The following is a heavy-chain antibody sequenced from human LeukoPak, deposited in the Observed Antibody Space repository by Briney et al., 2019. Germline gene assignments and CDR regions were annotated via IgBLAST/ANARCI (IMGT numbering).Heavy chain of an antibody. D-gene: IGHD6-19*01. J-gene: IGHJ5*02. V-gene: IGHV1-18*01. CDR3: ARDPKIAVAGEGWFDP. CDR2: ISAYNGNT. CDR1: GYTFTNYG. Sequence: AASVKVSCKASGYTFTNYGISWVRQAPGQGLEWMGWISAYNGNTSYAQKLQGRVTMTTDTSTSTAYMELRSLRSDDTAVYYCARDPKIAVAGEGWFDPWGQGTLVTVSS.